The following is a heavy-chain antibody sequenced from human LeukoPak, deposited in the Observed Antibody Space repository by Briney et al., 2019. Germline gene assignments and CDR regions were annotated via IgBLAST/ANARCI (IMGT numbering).Heavy chain of an antibody. D-gene: IGHD1-1*01. J-gene: IGHJ4*02. Sequence: LRLSCAASGFTFSDYYMSWIRQPPGKGLEWIGYIYYSGSTYYNPSLKSRVTISVDTSKNQFSLKLSSVTAADTAVYYCAREAINWNYRDYWGQGTLVTVSS. CDR2: IYYSGST. CDR1: GFTFSDYY. CDR3: AREAINWNYRDY. V-gene: IGHV4-30-4*08.